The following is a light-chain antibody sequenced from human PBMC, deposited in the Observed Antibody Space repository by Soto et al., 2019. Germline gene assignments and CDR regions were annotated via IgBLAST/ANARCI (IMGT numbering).Light chain of an antibody. J-gene: IGKJ1*01. CDR3: QQYGSSPRT. Sequence: DIVMTQSPLSLPVTPGEPASISCRSSQSLLHSNGYNYLDWYQQNPGQAPRLLIYGASSRATGIPDRFSGSGSGTDFTLTISRLEPEDFAVYYCQQYGSSPRTFGQGTKVDIK. CDR2: GAS. CDR1: QSLLHSNGYNY. V-gene: IGKV3-20*01.